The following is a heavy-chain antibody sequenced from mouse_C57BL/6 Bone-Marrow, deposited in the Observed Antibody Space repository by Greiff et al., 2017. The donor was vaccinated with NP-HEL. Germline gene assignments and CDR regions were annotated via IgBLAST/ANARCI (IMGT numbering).Heavy chain of an antibody. Sequence: VKLQESGAELARPGASVKLSCKASGYTFTSYGISWVKQRTGQGLEWIGEIYPRSGNTYYNEKFKGKATLTADKSSSTAYMELRSLTSEDSAVYFCAREKYYYGSSWGQGTLVTVSA. D-gene: IGHD1-1*01. CDR3: AREKYYYGSS. J-gene: IGHJ3*01. V-gene: IGHV1-81*01. CDR2: IYPRSGNT. CDR1: GYTFTSYG.